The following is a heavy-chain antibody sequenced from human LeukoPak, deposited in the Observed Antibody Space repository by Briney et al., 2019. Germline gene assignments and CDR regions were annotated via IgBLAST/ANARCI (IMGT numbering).Heavy chain of an antibody. D-gene: IGHD1-26*01. Sequence: GGSLRPSCAASGFTLSSYAMHWVRQAPGKGLEWVAVISYDGSNKYYADSVKSRFTISRDNSKNTLYLQMNSLRAEDTAVYYCASQPPWESYPVDYWGQGTLVTVSS. CDR2: ISYDGSNK. CDR3: ASQPPWESYPVDY. V-gene: IGHV3-30*04. J-gene: IGHJ4*02. CDR1: GFTLSSYA.